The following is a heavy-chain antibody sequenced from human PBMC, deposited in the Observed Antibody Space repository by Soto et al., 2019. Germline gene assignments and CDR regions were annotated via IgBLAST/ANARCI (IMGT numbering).Heavy chain of an antibody. CDR3: ARGRPRYDILTGYYIPFDY. V-gene: IGHV3-33*01. Sequence: GGSLRLSCAASGFTFSSYGMHWVRQAPGKGLEWVAVIWYDGSNKYYADSVKGRFTISRDNSKNTLYLQMNSLRAEDTAVYYCARGRPRYDILTGYYIPFDYWGQGTLVTVSS. D-gene: IGHD3-9*01. CDR1: GFTFSSYG. J-gene: IGHJ4*02. CDR2: IWYDGSNK.